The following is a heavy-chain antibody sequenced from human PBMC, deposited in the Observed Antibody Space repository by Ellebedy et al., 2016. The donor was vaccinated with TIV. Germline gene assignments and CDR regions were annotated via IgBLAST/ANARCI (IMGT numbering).Heavy chain of an antibody. CDR2: INPSDDTI. V-gene: IGHV1-46*01. D-gene: IGHD1-26*01. CDR3: ARDGGWELLEGQLEY. Sequence: ASVKVSCKASGYTFSSHYIHWLRQAPGQGLEWMGIINPSDDTINYAQKFEGRVTVTRDTSTSTVHMELRSLTSEDTAVYYCARDGGWELLEGQLEYWGQGTLVTVSS. CDR1: GYTFSSHY. J-gene: IGHJ4*02.